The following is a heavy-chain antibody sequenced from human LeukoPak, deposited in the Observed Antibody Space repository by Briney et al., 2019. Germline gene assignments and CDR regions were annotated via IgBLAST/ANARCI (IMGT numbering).Heavy chain of an antibody. V-gene: IGHV4-4*07. J-gene: IGHJ3*02. CDR3: ARVVGATYDAFDI. Sequence: WETLSLTCTVSGASISSYYWSCIRQPAGKGLEWIGRIYTSGSNNYNPSLKSRVTMSVDTSKNQFSLKLSSVTAADTAVYYCARVVGATYDAFDIWGQGTMVTVSS. CDR2: IYTSGSN. D-gene: IGHD1-26*01. CDR1: GASISSYY.